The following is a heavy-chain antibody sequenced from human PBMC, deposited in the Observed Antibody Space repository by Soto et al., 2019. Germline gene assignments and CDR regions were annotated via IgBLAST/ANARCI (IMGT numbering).Heavy chain of an antibody. V-gene: IGHV3-23*01. CDR2: ITASGGTT. CDR1: GFTFSSYS. Sequence: LRLSCAASGFTFSSYSMSWVRQAPGKGLEWVSHITASGGTTYYADSVKGRFTISRDSSRNTLYLQMNSLRAEDTALYYCAKCLQVNWNYDAFHIWGQGTMVTVSS. J-gene: IGHJ3*02. CDR3: AKCLQVNWNYDAFHI. D-gene: IGHD1-7*01.